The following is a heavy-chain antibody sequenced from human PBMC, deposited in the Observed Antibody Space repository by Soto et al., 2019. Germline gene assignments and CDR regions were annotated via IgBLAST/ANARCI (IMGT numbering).Heavy chain of an antibody. CDR2: IFSNDEK. CDR3: ARIREDYYDSSGYYADAFDI. CDR1: GFSLSNARMG. V-gene: IGHV2-26*01. Sequence: QVTLKESGPVLVKPTETLTLTCTVSGFSLSNARMGVSWIRQPPGKALEWLAHIFSNDEKSYSTSLKSRLTISKDTSKSQVVLTMTNIDPVDTATYYCARIREDYYDSSGYYADAFDIWGQGTMVTVSS. J-gene: IGHJ3*02. D-gene: IGHD3-22*01.